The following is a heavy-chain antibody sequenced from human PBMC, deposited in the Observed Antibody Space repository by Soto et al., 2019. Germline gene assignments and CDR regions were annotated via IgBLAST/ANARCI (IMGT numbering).Heavy chain of an antibody. J-gene: IGHJ4*02. D-gene: IGHD6-19*01. Sequence: QVQLQQWGAGLLKPSETLSITCAVYGVSFSGYYWSWIRQPPGKGLEWIGVINHSGCTNYNPSLKSRVTISVDTSKNQLSLKLSSVTAADTAVYDCARGEGVAGTVFDYWGQGTLVTVSS. V-gene: IGHV4-34*01. CDR1: GVSFSGYY. CDR3: ARGEGVAGTVFDY. CDR2: INHSGCT.